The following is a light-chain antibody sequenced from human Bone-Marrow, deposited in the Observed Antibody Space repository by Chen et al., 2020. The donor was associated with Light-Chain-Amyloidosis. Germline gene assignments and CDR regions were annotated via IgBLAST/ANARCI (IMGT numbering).Light chain of an antibody. J-gene: IGKJ5*01. V-gene: IGKV1-5*03. Sequence: IQRTQSPSTRAASVGDRVTITCRASQSISSWLAWYQQKPGKAPKLLTYKASSLESGVPSRFSGSGSGTEFTLTISSLQPDDFATYYCQQYNSYLITFGQGTRLEIK. CDR3: QQYNSYLIT. CDR2: KAS. CDR1: QSISSW.